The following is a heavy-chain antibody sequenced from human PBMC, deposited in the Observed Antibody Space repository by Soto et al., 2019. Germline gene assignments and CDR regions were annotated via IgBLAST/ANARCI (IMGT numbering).Heavy chain of an antibody. CDR1: GGSISSGDYY. Sequence: SETLSLTCTVSGGSISSGDYYWSWIRQPPGKGLEWIGYIYYSGSTYYNPSLKGRVTISVDTSKNQFSLKLSSVTAADTAVYYCARVDLGYCSSTSCSRFDPWGQGTLVTVSS. J-gene: IGHJ5*02. V-gene: IGHV4-30-4*01. CDR3: ARVDLGYCSSTSCSRFDP. D-gene: IGHD2-2*01. CDR2: IYYSGST.